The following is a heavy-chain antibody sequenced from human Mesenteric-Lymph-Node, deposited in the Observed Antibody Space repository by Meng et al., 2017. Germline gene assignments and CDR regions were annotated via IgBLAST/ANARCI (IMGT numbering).Heavy chain of an antibody. CDR1: CGSISSGDYY. Sequence: GQLQQWGPVLVKPSQTLSLTCTVSCGSISSGDYYWSWIRQHPGKGLEYIGYIYYSGSTYYNPSLKSRVIISVDTSKNQFSLRLNSVTAADTAVYYCASLYGDSSVWYLDLWGRGTLVTVSS. J-gene: IGHJ2*01. D-gene: IGHD4-17*01. CDR3: ASLYGDSSVWYLDL. CDR2: IYYSGST. V-gene: IGHV4-31*03.